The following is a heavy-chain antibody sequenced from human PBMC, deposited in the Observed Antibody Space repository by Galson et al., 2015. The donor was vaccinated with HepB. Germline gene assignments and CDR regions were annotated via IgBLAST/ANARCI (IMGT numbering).Heavy chain of an antibody. V-gene: IGHV3-64D*06. J-gene: IGHJ4*02. CDR1: GFTFSSST. Sequence: SLRLSCAASGFTFSSSTMHWVRQAPGKGLEYVSAISNNGVTTYYADSVKGRFTISRDNSKNTLYLHMSSLRAEDTAVYYCVKGLLWLVRGSRFDYWGQGTLVTVSS. D-gene: IGHD6-19*01. CDR3: VKGLLWLVRGSRFDY. CDR2: ISNNGVTT.